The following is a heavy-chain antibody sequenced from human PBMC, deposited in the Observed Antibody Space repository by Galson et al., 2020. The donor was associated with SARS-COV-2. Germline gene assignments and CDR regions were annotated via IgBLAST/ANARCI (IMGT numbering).Heavy chain of an antibody. Sequence: SVKVSCKASGGTFSSYTISCVRQAPGQGLEWMGRTIPILGIANYAQKFQGRVTITADKSTSTAYMELSSLRSEDTAVYYCAGDRAYYYDSSGDTFDYGGQGTRVTVSS. D-gene: IGHD3-22*01. CDR3: AGDRAYYYDSSGDTFDY. J-gene: IGHJ4*02. V-gene: IGHV1-69*04. CDR2: TIPILGIA. CDR1: GGTFSSYT.